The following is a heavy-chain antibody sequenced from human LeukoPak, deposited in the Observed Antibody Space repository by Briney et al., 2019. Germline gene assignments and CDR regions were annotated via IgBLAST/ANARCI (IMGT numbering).Heavy chain of an antibody. Sequence: SETLSLTCAVYGGSFSGYYWSWIRQPPGKGLEWIGHIYYSGSTNYNPSLKSRVTISVDTSKNQFSLKLSSVTAADTAVYYCARGYDSSGYYNWFDPWGQGTLVTVSS. D-gene: IGHD3-22*01. J-gene: IGHJ5*02. CDR1: GGSFSGYY. CDR3: ARGYDSSGYYNWFDP. CDR2: IYYSGST. V-gene: IGHV4-59*01.